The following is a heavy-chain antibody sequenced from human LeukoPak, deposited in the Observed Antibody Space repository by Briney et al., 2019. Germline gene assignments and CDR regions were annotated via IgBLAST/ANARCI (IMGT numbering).Heavy chain of an antibody. J-gene: IGHJ4*02. CDR1: GGTFSSYA. D-gene: IGHD3-10*01. CDR3: ARDIIMGYFDN. V-gene: IGHV1-69*01. CDR2: IIPIFGTA. Sequence: SVKVSCKASGGTFSSYAISWVRQAPGHGLEWMGEIIPIFGTANYAQKFKGRATINADQSTSTAYIELSSLRYEDTAVYYCARDIIMGYFDNWGQGPLVTVSS.